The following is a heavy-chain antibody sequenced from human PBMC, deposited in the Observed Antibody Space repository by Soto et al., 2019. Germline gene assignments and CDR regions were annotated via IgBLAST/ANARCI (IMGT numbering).Heavy chain of an antibody. V-gene: IGHV3-33*01. D-gene: IGHD3-16*01. CDR3: ARDQAYDYIWGSPDYYFDY. Sequence: SLRLSCAASGFTFSSYGMHWVRQAPGKGLEWVAVIWYDGSNKYYADSVKGRFTISRDNSKNTLYLQMNSLRAEDTAVYYCARDQAYDYIWGSPDYYFDYWGQGTLVTVSS. CDR1: GFTFSSYG. J-gene: IGHJ4*02. CDR2: IWYDGSNK.